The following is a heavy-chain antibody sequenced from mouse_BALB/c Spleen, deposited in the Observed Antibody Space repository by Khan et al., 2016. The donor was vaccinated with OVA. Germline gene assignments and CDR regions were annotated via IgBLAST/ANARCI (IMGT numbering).Heavy chain of an antibody. Sequence: QVQLKQSGADLARPGASVKLSCTASGYTFTSYTIYWIKLRPGQGLEWIGYINPSNGYTNYNQNFKDQATLTADKSSTTVYMQLSSLTSDDSAVYNGERDRAYCRRAGWFAYWGQGTLVTVSA. V-gene: IGHV1-4*01. CDR3: ERDRAYCRRAGWFAY. CDR2: INPSNGYT. D-gene: IGHD3-3*01. CDR1: GYTFTSYT. J-gene: IGHJ3*01.